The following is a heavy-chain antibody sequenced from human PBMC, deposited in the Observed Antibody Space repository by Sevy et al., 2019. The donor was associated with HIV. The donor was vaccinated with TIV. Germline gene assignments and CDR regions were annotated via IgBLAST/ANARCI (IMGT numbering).Heavy chain of an antibody. CDR2: ISGRGGST. CDR3: AKAPPGHCSSGSCPRAYYYYGMDV. J-gene: IGHJ6*02. D-gene: IGHD2-15*01. V-gene: IGHV3-23*01. Sequence: GEPLKISCADSGLTLSSYAMNWVRQAPGKGLEWVSAISGRGGSTYYADSVEGRFTISRDNSKNTLYLQMNSLRAEDTAVYYCAKAPPGHCSSGSCPRAYYYYGMDVWGQGTTVTVSS. CDR1: GLTLSSYA.